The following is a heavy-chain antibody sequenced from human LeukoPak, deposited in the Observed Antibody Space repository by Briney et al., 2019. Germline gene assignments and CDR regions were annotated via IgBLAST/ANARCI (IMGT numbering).Heavy chain of an antibody. Sequence: ASVKVSCKASGYAFTSYGISWVRQAPGQGLEWMGWISAYNGNTNYAQKLQGRVTMTTDTSTSTAYMELRSLRSDDTAVYYCARDKDYYGSGSFLYNWFDPWGQGTLVTVSS. J-gene: IGHJ5*02. CDR2: ISAYNGNT. D-gene: IGHD3-10*01. CDR1: GYAFTSYG. V-gene: IGHV1-18*01. CDR3: ARDKDYYGSGSFLYNWFDP.